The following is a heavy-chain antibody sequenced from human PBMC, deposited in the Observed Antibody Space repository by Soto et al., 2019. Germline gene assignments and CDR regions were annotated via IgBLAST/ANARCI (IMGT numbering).Heavy chain of an antibody. CDR1: GGSISSYY. V-gene: IGHV4-59*01. J-gene: IGHJ5*02. Sequence: QVQLQESGPGLVKPSETLSLTCTVSGGSISSYYWSWIRQPPGKGLEYIGHIYYSGSTNYNPSLKSRVTISVDTSKKQFSLKLSSVTAADTAVYYCARSLYSGSYTNWFDPWGQGTLVTVSS. D-gene: IGHD1-26*01. CDR2: IYYSGST. CDR3: ARSLYSGSYTNWFDP.